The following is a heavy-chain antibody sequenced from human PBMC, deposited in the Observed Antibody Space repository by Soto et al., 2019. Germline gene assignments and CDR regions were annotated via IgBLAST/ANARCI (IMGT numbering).Heavy chain of an antibody. Sequence: GASVKVSCKASGGTFSSYAISWVRQAPGQGLEWMGGIIPIFGTANYAQKFQGRVTITADESTSTAYMGLSSLRSEDTAVYYCARVYSNYYFDYWGQGTLVTVSS. V-gene: IGHV1-69*13. D-gene: IGHD6-13*01. CDR2: IIPIFGTA. CDR1: GGTFSSYA. CDR3: ARVYSNYYFDY. J-gene: IGHJ4*02.